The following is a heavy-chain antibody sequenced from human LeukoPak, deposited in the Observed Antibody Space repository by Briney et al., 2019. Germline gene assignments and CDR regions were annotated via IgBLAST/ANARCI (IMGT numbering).Heavy chain of an antibody. J-gene: IGHJ2*01. Sequence: GKSLRLSCAASGFTFSSYSMHWVRQAPGKGLEWLAIISYDGSNQYYGDSVKGRFTISRDNSKNKLYLQMSSLRPEDTAVYYCARPYSTSWSSGWYFDLWGRGTLVSVSS. CDR3: ARPYSTSWSSGWYFDL. D-gene: IGHD2-2*01. V-gene: IGHV3-30-3*01. CDR1: GFTFSSYS. CDR2: ISYDGSNQ.